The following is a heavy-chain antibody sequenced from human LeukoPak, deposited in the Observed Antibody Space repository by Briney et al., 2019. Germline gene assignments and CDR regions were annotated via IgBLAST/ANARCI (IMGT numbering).Heavy chain of an antibody. J-gene: IGHJ4*02. D-gene: IGHD2-15*01. CDR3: ARDWCGGGSCYYFDH. Sequence: PGGSLRLSCAASXXTFXDXXXXGVXXPPGXXLXWXALLWYDGXGKYYADSVKGRFTISRDNSTNTLYLQMNSLRAEDTAVYYCARDWCGGGSCYYFDHWGQGTLVTVSS. CDR2: LWYDGXGK. CDR1: XXTFXDXX. V-gene: IGHV3-33*01.